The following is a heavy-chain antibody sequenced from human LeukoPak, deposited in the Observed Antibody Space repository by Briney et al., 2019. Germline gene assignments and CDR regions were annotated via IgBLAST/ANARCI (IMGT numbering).Heavy chain of an antibody. CDR3: AAFGYRNAFDI. CDR2: IKQDGSEK. Sequence: GGSLRLSRAASGFTFSSYWMSWVRQAPGKGLEWVANIKQDGSEKYYVDSVKGRFTISRDNAKNSLYLQMNSLRAEDTAVYYCAAFGYRNAFDIWGQGTMVTVSS. CDR1: GFTFSSYW. V-gene: IGHV3-7*01. D-gene: IGHD3-16*01. J-gene: IGHJ3*02.